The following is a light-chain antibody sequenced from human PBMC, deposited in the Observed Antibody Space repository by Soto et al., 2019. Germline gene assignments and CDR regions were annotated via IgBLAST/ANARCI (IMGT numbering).Light chain of an antibody. CDR2: EVS. J-gene: IGLJ1*01. Sequence: QSALTQPASVSGSPGQSITISCTGTSSDVGGYNYVSWYQHHPGKAPKLMIYEVSYRPSGVSNRFSGSKSVNTASLTISGVQAEDEADYYCNSYTSSSTRVFGTGTKLTVL. V-gene: IGLV2-14*01. CDR3: NSYTSSSTRV. CDR1: SSDVGGYNY.